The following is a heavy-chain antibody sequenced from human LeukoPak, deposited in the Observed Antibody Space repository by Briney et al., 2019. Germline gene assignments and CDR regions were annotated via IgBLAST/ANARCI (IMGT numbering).Heavy chain of an antibody. V-gene: IGHV3-21*01. J-gene: IGHJ4*02. CDR2: ISGSSSYK. D-gene: IGHD3-22*01. CDR1: GFTFSRYS. Sequence: PGGSLRLSCAASGFTFSRYSMNWVRQAPGKGLEWVSSISGSSSYKYYADSVKGRFTISRDNAKNSLYLQMNRLRAEDTAVYYCARDFYDTSGYYYDYWGQGTLVTDSS. CDR3: ARDFYDTSGYYYDY.